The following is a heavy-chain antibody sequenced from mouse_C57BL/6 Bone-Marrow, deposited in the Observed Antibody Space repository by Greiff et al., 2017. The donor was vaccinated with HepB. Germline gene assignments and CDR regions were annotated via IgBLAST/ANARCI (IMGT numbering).Heavy chain of an antibody. D-gene: IGHD2-10*01. V-gene: IGHV1-55*01. CDR1: GYTFTSYW. CDR3: ARWGAYYGNYGGYFDV. Sequence: QVQLQQPGAELGKPGASVKMSCKASGYTFTSYWITWVKQRPGQGLEWIGDIYPGSGSTNYNEKFKSKATLTVDTSSSTAYMQLSSLTSEDSAVYYCARWGAYYGNYGGYFDVWGTGTTVTVSS. J-gene: IGHJ1*03. CDR2: IYPGSGST.